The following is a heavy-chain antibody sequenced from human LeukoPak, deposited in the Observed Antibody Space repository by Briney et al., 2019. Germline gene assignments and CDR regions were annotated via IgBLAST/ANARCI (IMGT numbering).Heavy chain of an antibody. CDR3: AKDFPHYYESSHGMDA. V-gene: IGHV3-21*01. CDR2: ITTTFYT. Sequence: GGSLRLSCAASGFTFSSYSFNWVRQVPGKGLEWVSSITTTFYTYYTDSVKGRFTISRDNAKNSLYLQMNSLRAEDAAVYYCAKDFPHYYESSHGMDAWGQGTTVTVSS. D-gene: IGHD3-22*01. CDR1: GFTFSSYS. J-gene: IGHJ6*02.